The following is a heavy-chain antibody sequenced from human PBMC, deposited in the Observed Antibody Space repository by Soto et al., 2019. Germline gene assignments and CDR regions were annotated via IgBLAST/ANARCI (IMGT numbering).Heavy chain of an antibody. CDR2: VNHNGRN. V-gene: IGHV4-34*01. CDR3: ARGGSSDWQVAFDF. J-gene: IGHJ3*01. D-gene: IGHD6-19*01. Sequence: SSETLSLTCGVYGGSFSGYFWNWIRQSPGKGLEWIGKVNHNGRNNYNPSLKSRVTISLDMSKKQISLKLTSVTAADTAVYYCARGGSSDWQVAFDFRGQGTMVTVSS. CDR1: GGSFSGYF.